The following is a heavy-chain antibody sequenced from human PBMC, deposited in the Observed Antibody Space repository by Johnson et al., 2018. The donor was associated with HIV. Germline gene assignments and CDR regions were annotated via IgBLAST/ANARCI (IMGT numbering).Heavy chain of an antibody. V-gene: IGHV3-30*02. Sequence: VQLVESGGGVVQPGGSLRLSCAASGFTFSSYGMHCVRQAPGKGLEWVAFIRYDGSNKYYADSVKGRFTISRDNSKNTLYLQMNSLRAEDTAVYYCALILTERDAFDIWGQGTMVTVSS. CDR3: ALILTERDAFDI. CDR1: GFTFSSYG. J-gene: IGHJ3*02. D-gene: IGHD3-9*01. CDR2: IRYDGSNK.